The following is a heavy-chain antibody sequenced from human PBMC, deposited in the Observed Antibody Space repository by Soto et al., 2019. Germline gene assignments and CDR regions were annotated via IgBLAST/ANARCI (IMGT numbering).Heavy chain of an antibody. Sequence: ASMKVSCKASGYTFTSYDINWVRQTAGQGLEWMGWMSPKTANTGYAQKFQGRVTMTRSTSISTAYMELSSLTSEDTAVYYCTGGPPNWGFDSWGQGTPVTVLL. V-gene: IGHV1-8*01. J-gene: IGHJ5*01. CDR1: GYTFTSYD. D-gene: IGHD7-27*01. CDR3: TGGPPNWGFDS. CDR2: MSPKTANT.